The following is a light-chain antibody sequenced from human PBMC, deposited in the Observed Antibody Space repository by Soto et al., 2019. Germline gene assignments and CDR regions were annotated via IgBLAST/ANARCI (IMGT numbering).Light chain of an antibody. V-gene: IGKV2-28*01. CDR1: QSLLHSNGFNY. CDR2: MAS. CDR3: MQAVQTPWS. J-gene: IGKJ1*01. Sequence: EIVVTQSPLSLPVILGEPASISCRSSQSLLHSNGFNYLDWYLQRPGQSPQLLIYMASSRASGVPDRFSGSGSGADFTLKITRVEAEDLGVYYCMQAVQTPWSFGQGTKVDIK.